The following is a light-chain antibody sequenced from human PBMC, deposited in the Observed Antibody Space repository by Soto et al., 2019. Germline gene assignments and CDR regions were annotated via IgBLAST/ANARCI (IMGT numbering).Light chain of an antibody. CDR3: SSYTSSTTLEVL. CDR2: DVT. V-gene: IGLV2-14*03. Sequence: QSALTQPASVSGSPGQSITISCTGTSSDVGGYNYVSWYQHHPGKAPKLMIYDVTNRPSGVSNRFSGSKSGNTASLTISGLRAEDEADYYCSSYTSSTTLEVLFGGGTKLTVL. CDR1: SSDVGGYNY. J-gene: IGLJ2*01.